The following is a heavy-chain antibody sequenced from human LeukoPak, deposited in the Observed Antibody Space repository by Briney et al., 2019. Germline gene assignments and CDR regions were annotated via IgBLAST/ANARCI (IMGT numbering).Heavy chain of an antibody. CDR1: GGSFSGYY. J-gene: IGHJ4*02. CDR2: IKHSGST. Sequence: ASETLSLTCAVYGGSFSGYYWSWIRQPPGKGLEWIGEIKHSGSTNYNPSLKSRVTISVDTSKNQFSLKLSSVTAADTAVYYCARATTFDYWGQGTLVTVSS. D-gene: IGHD5-12*01. CDR3: ARATTFDY. V-gene: IGHV4-34*01.